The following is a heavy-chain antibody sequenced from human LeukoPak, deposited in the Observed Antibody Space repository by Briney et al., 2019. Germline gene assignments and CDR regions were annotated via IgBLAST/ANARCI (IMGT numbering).Heavy chain of an antibody. J-gene: IGHJ6*03. CDR2: IYYSGST. CDR3: ARDRGGSWHSYYYMDV. Sequence: SETLSLTCTVSGGSISSYYWSWIRQPPGKGLEWIGYIYYSGSTNYNPSLKSRVTISVDTSKNQFSLKLSSVTAADTAVYYCARDRGGSWHSYYYMDVWGKGTTVTVSS. CDR1: GGSISSYY. V-gene: IGHV4-59*01. D-gene: IGHD3-10*01.